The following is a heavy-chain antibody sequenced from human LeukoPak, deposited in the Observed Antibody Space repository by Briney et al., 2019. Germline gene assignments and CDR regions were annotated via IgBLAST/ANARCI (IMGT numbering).Heavy chain of an antibody. D-gene: IGHD3-10*01. CDR1: GFTFSSFD. V-gene: IGHV3-48*03. CDR2: ISSSGSTL. CDR3: VRGLDYNVAWVY. J-gene: IGHJ4*02. Sequence: PGGSLRLSCAASGFTFSSFDMTWVRQAPGRGLEWVSYISSSGSTLYYADSVKGRFSISRDNAKNSLYLQMNSLRAEDTAVYYCVRGLDYNVAWVYWGQGTLVTVSS.